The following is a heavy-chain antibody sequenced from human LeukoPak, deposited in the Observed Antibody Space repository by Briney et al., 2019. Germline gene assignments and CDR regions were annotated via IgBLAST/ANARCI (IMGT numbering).Heavy chain of an antibody. D-gene: IGHD3-3*01. CDR3: ATDGLLEWSTTYYFDY. Sequence: PRSSVKVSCKASGGSFSSYAFTWVRQAPGQGLEWMGSITPVFGTTNYAQNFQGRVTITADESTNTVYMELSSLRSADTAVYYCATDGLLEWSTTYYFDYWGQGTLVTVSS. V-gene: IGHV1-69*15. CDR1: GGSFSSYA. J-gene: IGHJ4*02. CDR2: ITPVFGTT.